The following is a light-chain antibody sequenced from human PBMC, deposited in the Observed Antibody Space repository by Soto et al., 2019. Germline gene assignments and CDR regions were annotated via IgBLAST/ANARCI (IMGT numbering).Light chain of an antibody. V-gene: IGKV1-5*01. CDR1: QSISSW. CDR2: DAS. CDR3: QQYNSYST. Sequence: DINITQSPSTLSASIGDRVTITCRASQSISSWLAWYQQKPGKAPKLLIYDASSLESGVPSRFSGSGSGTEFTLTISSLQPDDFATYYCQQYNSYSTFGQGTRLEIK. J-gene: IGKJ5*01.